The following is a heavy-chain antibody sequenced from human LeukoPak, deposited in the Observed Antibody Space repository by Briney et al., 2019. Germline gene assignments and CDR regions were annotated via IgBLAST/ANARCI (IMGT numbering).Heavy chain of an antibody. D-gene: IGHD2-15*01. CDR1: GYTFTSYG. CDR2: IIPIFGTA. J-gene: IGHJ6*02. CDR3: AGTSVVVVAATRDYYYYGMDV. V-gene: IGHV1-69*13. Sequence: SVKVSCKASGYTFTSYGISWVRQAPGQGLEWMGGIIPIFGTANYAQKFQGRVTITADESTSTAYMELSSLRSEDTAVYYCAGTSVVVVAATRDYYYYGMDVWGQGTTVTVSS.